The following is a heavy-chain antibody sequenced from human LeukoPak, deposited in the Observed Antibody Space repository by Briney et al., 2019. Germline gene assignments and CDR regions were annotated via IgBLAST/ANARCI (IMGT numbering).Heavy chain of an antibody. J-gene: IGHJ4*02. Sequence: SQTLSLTCAISGDSVSSNSAAWNWIRQSPSRCLEWLGRTYYRSKWYNDYAVSVKSRITINPDTSKNQFSLQLNFVTPEDTAVYYCTRATYYDILTGYGLFDYWGQGTLVTVSS. CDR3: TRATYYDILTGYGLFDY. CDR1: GDSVSSNSAA. V-gene: IGHV6-1*01. D-gene: IGHD3-9*01. CDR2: TYYRSKWYN.